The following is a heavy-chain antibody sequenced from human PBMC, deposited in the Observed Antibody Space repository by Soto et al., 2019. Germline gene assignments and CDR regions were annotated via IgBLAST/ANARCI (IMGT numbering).Heavy chain of an antibody. D-gene: IGHD2-15*01. CDR1: GGSISSGGYS. CDR2: IYHSGST. CDR3: ARVIVVVVAATRSFVPGRFDP. Sequence: SETLSLTCAVSGGSISSGGYSWRWIRQPPGKGLEWIGYIYHSGSTYYNPSLKSRVTISVDRSKNQFSLKLSSVTAADTAVYYCARVIVVVVAATRSFVPGRFDPWGQGTLVTVSS. V-gene: IGHV4-30-2*01. J-gene: IGHJ5*02.